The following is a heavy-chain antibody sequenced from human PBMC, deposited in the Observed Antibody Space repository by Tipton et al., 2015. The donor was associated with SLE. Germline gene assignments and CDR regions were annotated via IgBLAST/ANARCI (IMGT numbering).Heavy chain of an antibody. J-gene: IGHJ6*02. CDR3: ARLGYKGRYDSSTGYFDFDAMDV. V-gene: IGHV4-38-2*02. CDR1: GHSISSGHY. Sequence: TLSLTCTVSGHSISSGHYWGWIRQPPGKGLEWIGSIHYSGSTYYSPSLKSRGTLSLDTSKKQFSLNLTSVTAADTAVYYCARLGYKGRYDSSTGYFDFDAMDVWGQGSTVTVSS. CDR2: IHYSGST. D-gene: IGHD3-9*01.